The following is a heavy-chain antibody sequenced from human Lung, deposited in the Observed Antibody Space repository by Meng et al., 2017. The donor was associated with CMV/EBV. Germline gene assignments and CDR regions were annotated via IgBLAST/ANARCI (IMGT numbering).Heavy chain of an antibody. Sequence: CTVSGGSISSSSYDWGWIRQPPGKGLEWIGSIYYSGSSYYNPSLKSRVTISVDTSKNQFSLKLSSVTAADTAVYYCARHDREGDYFDYWGQGTLVTVSS. J-gene: IGHJ4*02. D-gene: IGHD1-26*01. CDR1: GGSISSSSYD. CDR3: ARHDREGDYFDY. V-gene: IGHV4-39*01. CDR2: IYYSGSS.